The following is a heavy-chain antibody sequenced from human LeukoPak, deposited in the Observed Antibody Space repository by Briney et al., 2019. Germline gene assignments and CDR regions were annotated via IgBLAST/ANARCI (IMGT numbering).Heavy chain of an antibody. CDR3: ARGRQLRYFDWLPVGYYYGMDV. Sequence: SVKVSCKASGGTFSSYAISWVRQAPGQGLEWMGGIIPIFGTANYAQKFQGRVTMTRNTSISTAYMELSSLRSEDTAVYYCARGRQLRYFDWLPVGYYYGMDVWGQGTTVTVSS. V-gene: IGHV1-69*05. CDR1: GGTFSSYA. D-gene: IGHD3-9*01. J-gene: IGHJ6*02. CDR2: IIPIFGTA.